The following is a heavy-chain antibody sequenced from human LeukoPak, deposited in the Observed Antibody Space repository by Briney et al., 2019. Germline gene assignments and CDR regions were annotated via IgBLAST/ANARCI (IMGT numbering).Heavy chain of an antibody. J-gene: IGHJ4*02. CDR2: TSGSGGST. V-gene: IGHV3-23*01. Sequence: PGGSLRLSCAASGFTFSSYAMSWVRQAPGKGLEWVSATSGSGGSTYYADSVKGRFTISRDNSKNTLYLQMNSLRAKDTAVYYCANDISPYYYDSSGCYFDYWGQGTLVTVSS. D-gene: IGHD3-22*01. CDR1: GFTFSSYA. CDR3: ANDISPYYYDSSGCYFDY.